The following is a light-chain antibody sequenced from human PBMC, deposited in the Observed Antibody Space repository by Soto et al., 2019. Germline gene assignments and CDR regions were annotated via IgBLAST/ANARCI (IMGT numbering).Light chain of an antibody. J-gene: IGLJ2*01. Sequence: QSVLTPPPSVSGAPGQRVTISCTGGRSNIGAGYDVHWYQQLPGTAPKVLIYASSNRPSGVSDRFSGSKSGTSASLTITGLQGEDEADYYYQSYVTSLSAIVVFGGGTKLTAL. CDR2: ASS. CDR1: RSNIGAGYD. V-gene: IGLV1-40*01. CDR3: QSYVTSLSAIVV.